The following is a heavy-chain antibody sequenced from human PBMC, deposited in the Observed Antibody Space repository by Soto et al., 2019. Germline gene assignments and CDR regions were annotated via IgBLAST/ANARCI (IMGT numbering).Heavy chain of an antibody. CDR1: GNIFRSYA. CDR2: IAAYDGAT. V-gene: IGHV1-18*01. D-gene: IGHD1-26*01. J-gene: IGHJ4*02. Sequence: HLVQSGTEVKKPGASVKVSCKASGNIFRSYAFSWXRQAPGQEPEYMGMIAAYDGATYYAQKFRGRVTMTTDTSATTVYXXXRXXXSXXXAXXXXVXNXGAASSPRDWGQGTLVTVSS. CDR3: VXNXGAASSPRD.